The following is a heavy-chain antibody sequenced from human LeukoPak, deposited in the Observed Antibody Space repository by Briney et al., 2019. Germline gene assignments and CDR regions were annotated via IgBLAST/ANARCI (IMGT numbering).Heavy chain of an antibody. CDR3: ARVKHSSGWGQYYYYYGMDV. CDR2: MDPNSGNT. CDR1: GYTFTGYY. D-gene: IGHD6-19*01. V-gene: IGHV1-8*02. J-gene: IGHJ6*02. Sequence: GASVKVSCKASGYTFTGYYMHWVRQAPGQGLEWMGWMDPNSGNTGYAQKFQGRVTMTRNTSISTAYMELSSLRSEDTAVYYCARVKHSSGWGQYYYYYGMDVWGQGTTVTVSS.